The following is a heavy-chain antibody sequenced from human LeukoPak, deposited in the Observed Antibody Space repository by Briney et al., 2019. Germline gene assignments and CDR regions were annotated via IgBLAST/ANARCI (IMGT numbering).Heavy chain of an antibody. CDR2: ISPSHGST. CDR1: GFIFNHYA. D-gene: IGHD3-10*01. V-gene: IGHV3-23*01. CDR3: AKEKTVRGVIPLHLDY. Sequence: GESLRLSWAASGFIFNHYAMSWVRQAPGKVLEWVSGISPSHGSTYYADSVRGRFSISRDNSKNTLYLHMNNLRVEDSALYYCAKEKTVRGVIPLHLDYWGQGSLVTVSS. J-gene: IGHJ4*02.